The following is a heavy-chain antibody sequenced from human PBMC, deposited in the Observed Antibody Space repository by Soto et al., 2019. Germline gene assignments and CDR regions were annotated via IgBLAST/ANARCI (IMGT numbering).Heavy chain of an antibody. CDR3: VTEYNADSAFDI. CDR1: GFTVSSNY. J-gene: IGHJ3*02. V-gene: IGHV3-33*08. CDR2: TWYDESHK. Sequence: GGSLRLSCAVAGFTVSSNYMHWVRQAPGKGLEWVAMTWYDESHKYYADSVKGRFTISRDNSMNTLYLQMNSLRAEDTAVYYCVTEYNADSAFDIWGQGTMVTVSS. D-gene: IGHD1-1*01.